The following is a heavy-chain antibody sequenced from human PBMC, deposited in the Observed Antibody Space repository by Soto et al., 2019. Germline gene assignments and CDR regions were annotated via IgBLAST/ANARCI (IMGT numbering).Heavy chain of an antibody. Sequence: GGSLRLSCAASGFTFSSYGIHWVRQAPGKGLEWVAVISYDGNNEDYVDSVKGRFTISRDNSRNTLYLQMNSLRTEDTAVYFCAKDTGYCHGGACYSLDFWGQGTQVTVSS. CDR3: AKDTGYCHGGACYSLDF. D-gene: IGHD2-15*01. J-gene: IGHJ4*02. V-gene: IGHV3-30*18. CDR2: ISYDGNNE. CDR1: GFTFSSYG.